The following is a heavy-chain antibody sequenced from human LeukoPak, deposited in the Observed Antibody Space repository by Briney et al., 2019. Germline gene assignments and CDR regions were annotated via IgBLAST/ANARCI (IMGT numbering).Heavy chain of an antibody. D-gene: IGHD5-18*01. CDR1: GGSFSGYY. J-gene: IGHJ4*02. CDR2: INHSGST. Sequence: PSETLSLTCAVYGGSFSGYYWSWIRQPPGKGLEWIGEINHSGSTNYNPSLKSRVTISVDTSKNQFSLKLSSVTAADTAVYYRARVRSGYSYGRPLYFDYWGQGTLVTVSS. CDR3: ARVRSGYSYGRPLYFDY. V-gene: IGHV4-34*01.